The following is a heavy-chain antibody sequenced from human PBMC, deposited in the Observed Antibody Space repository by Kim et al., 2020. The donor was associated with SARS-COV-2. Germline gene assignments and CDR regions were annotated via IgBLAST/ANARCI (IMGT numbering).Heavy chain of an antibody. Sequence: SETLSLTCAVSGGYISSSNWWSWVRQPPGKGLEWIGEIYHSGSTNYNPSLKSRVTISVDKSKNQFSLKLSSVTAADTAVYYCARDRGRITMIVVVNDAFDIWGQGTMVTVSS. CDR1: GGYISSSNW. CDR3: ARDRGRITMIVVVNDAFDI. CDR2: IYHSGST. V-gene: IGHV4-4*02. J-gene: IGHJ3*02. D-gene: IGHD3-22*01.